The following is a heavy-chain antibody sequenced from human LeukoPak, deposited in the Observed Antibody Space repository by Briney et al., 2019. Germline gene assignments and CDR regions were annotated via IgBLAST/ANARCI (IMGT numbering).Heavy chain of an antibody. J-gene: IGHJ1*01. CDR3: ARQLSIKPPAEYFQH. CDR2: IYHSGST. CDR1: GGSISSSSYY. V-gene: IGHV4-39*01. Sequence: SETLSLTCTVSGGSISSSSYYWGWIRQPPGKGLEWIGSIYHSGSTYYNPSLKSRVTISVDTSKNQFSLKLSSVTAADTAVYYCARQLSIKPPAEYFQHWGQGTLVTVSS. D-gene: IGHD2/OR15-2a*01.